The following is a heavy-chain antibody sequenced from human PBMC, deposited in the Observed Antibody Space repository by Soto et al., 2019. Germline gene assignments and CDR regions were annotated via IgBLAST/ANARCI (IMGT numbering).Heavy chain of an antibody. J-gene: IGHJ6*02. Sequence: SVKVSFKAAGYAFTSDYMHCVLQAPRQGLEWMGIINPSGGSTSYAQKFQGRVTMTRDTSTSTVYMELSSLRSEDTAVYYCAREDRCSGGSCQPYYYYGMDVWGQGTTVTVSS. V-gene: IGHV1-46*01. CDR1: GYAFTSDY. CDR2: INPSGGST. D-gene: IGHD2-15*01. CDR3: AREDRCSGGSCQPYYYYGMDV.